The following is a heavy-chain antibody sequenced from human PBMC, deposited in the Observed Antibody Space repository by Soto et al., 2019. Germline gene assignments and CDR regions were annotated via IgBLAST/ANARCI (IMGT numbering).Heavy chain of an antibody. CDR1: GGSISSYY. J-gene: IGHJ4*02. CDR3: ARVRRAGSITHFDY. D-gene: IGHD3-10*01. Sequence: SETLSLTCTVSGGSISSYYWSWIRQPPGKGLEWIGYIYYSGSTNYNPSPKSRVTISVDTSKNQFSLKLSSVTAADTAVYYCARVRRAGSITHFDYWGQGTLVTVSS. V-gene: IGHV4-59*01. CDR2: IYYSGST.